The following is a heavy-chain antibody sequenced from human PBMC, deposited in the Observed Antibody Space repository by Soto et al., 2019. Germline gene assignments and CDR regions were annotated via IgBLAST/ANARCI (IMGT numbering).Heavy chain of an antibody. CDR3: AREGGESSDGLYYFDS. J-gene: IGHJ4*02. D-gene: IGHD3-16*01. CDR1: GGSISSGGYY. V-gene: IGHV4-30-4*01. Sequence: ASETLSLTRTVSGGSISSGGYYWSWFRQPPGKGLEWIGHIYYSGNTDYNPPLKSRLAISIDTSKNQFSLKLSCVTAADTAVYFCAREGGESSDGLYYFDSWGQGSLVTVSS. CDR2: IYYSGNT.